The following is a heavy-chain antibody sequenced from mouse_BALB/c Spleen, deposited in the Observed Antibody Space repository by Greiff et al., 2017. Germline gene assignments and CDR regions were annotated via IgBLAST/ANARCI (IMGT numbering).Heavy chain of an antibody. CDR1: GYAFTNYW. J-gene: IGHJ4*01. CDR2: IYPGSGNT. Sequence: QVQLQQSGAELVRPGTSVKISCKASGYAFTNYWLGWVKQRPGHGLEWIGDIYPGSGNTYYNEKFKGKATLTADKSSSTAYMQLSSLTSEDSAVYFCARDRNYAMDYWGQGTSVTVSS. V-gene: IGHV1-63*01. D-gene: IGHD3-2*01. CDR3: ARDRNYAMDY.